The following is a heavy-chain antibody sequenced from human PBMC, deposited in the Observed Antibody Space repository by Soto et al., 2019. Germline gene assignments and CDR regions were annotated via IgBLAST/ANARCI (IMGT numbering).Heavy chain of an antibody. Sequence: QVQLVQSGAEVKKPGSSVKVSCKASGGTFSSYAISWVRQASGQGLEWMGGIIPIFGTANYAQKFQGRVTITADESTSTAYMERSSLRSEDTAVYYCARRLAAKYEEPFDYRGQGTLVTVSS. V-gene: IGHV1-69*01. CDR3: ARRLAAKYEEPFDY. J-gene: IGHJ4*02. D-gene: IGHD6-25*01. CDR2: IIPIFGTA. CDR1: GGTFSSYA.